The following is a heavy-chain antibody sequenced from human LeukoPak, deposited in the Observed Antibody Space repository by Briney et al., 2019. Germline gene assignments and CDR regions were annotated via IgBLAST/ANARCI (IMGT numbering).Heavy chain of an antibody. Sequence: PGGSLRLSCAASGFRFSDYWMSWVRQAPGKGLEWVASINPDGSVGKYVDSVEGRFTISRDNAKNSLYLQMNTLRAEDTALYYCARATYSHTTWYYWGQGTLVTVSS. D-gene: IGHD1-26*01. J-gene: IGHJ4*02. CDR1: GFRFSDYW. V-gene: IGHV3-7*01. CDR2: INPDGSVG. CDR3: ARATYSHTTWYY.